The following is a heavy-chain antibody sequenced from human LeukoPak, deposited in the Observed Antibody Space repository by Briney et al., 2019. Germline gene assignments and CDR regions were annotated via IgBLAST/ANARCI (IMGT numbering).Heavy chain of an antibody. CDR2: ISGGGSRT. CDR1: GFTFSNYA. J-gene: IGHJ4*02. CDR3: AKDLGNPVYFGY. D-gene: IGHD7-27*01. Sequence: GGSLRLSCAASGFTFSNYAMSWVCQAPGKGLEWVSGISGGGSRTYYADSVKGRFTISRDNSKNTLYLQMNSLRAEDTAVYYCAKDLGNPVYFGYWGQGTLVTVSS. V-gene: IGHV3-23*01.